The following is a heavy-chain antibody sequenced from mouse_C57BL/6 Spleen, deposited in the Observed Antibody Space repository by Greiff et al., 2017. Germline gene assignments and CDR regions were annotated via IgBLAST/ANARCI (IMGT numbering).Heavy chain of an antibody. J-gene: IGHJ2*01. V-gene: IGHV5-4*01. CDR3: ARYGSSGGFDD. Sequence: EVQLVESGGGLVKPGGSLKLSCAASGFTFSSYAMSWVRQTPEKRLEWVATISDGGSYTYYPDNVKGRFTISRDNAKNNLYLQMSHLKSEDTAMYYCARYGSSGGFDDWGQGTTLTVSS. CDR1: GFTFSSYA. CDR2: ISDGGSYT. D-gene: IGHD1-1*01.